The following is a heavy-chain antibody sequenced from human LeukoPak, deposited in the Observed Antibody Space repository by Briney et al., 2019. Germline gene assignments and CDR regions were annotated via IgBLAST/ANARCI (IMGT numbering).Heavy chain of an antibody. V-gene: IGHV4-4*02. J-gene: IGHJ4*02. D-gene: IGHD6-6*01. CDR1: GGSISSSNW. CDR3: ARNPLAARTFAF. CDR2: IYHSGST. Sequence: SETLSLTCAVSGGSISSSNWWSWVRQPPGKGLEWIGEIYHSGSTNYNPSLKSRVTISVDTSKNQFSLKLTSVTAADTAVYYCARNPLAARTFAFWGQGTLVTVSS.